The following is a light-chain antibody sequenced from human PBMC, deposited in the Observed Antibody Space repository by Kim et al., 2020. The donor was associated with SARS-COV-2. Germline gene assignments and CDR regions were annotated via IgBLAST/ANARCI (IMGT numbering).Light chain of an antibody. V-gene: IGLV1-47*01. CDR1: ASTIGTNY. CDR2: GNH. Sequence: GQRVTLSCSGTASTIGTNYVYWYQQLPGTAPKLLIYGNHQRPSAVPGRFSASTSNTSASLAISGLRSEDEAVYYCAAWDDSLSAWVFGGGTQLTVL. CDR3: AAWDDSLSAWV. J-gene: IGLJ3*02.